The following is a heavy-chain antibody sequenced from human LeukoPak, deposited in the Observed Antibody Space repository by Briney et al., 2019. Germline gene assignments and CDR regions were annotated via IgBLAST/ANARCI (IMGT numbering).Heavy chain of an antibody. CDR1: GGCFSGYY. D-gene: IGHD3-10*01. J-gene: IGHJ4*02. Sequence: PSETLSLTCAVYGGCFSGYYWSWIRQPPGKGLEWIGEINHSGSTNYNPSLKGRVTISVDTSKNQFSLKLSSVTAADTAVYYCARGQLWFGESFFDYWGQGTLVTVSS. CDR3: ARGQLWFGESFFDY. V-gene: IGHV4-34*01. CDR2: INHSGST.